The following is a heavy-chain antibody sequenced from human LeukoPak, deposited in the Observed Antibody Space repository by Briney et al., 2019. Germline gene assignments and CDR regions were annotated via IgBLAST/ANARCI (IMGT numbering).Heavy chain of an antibody. CDR1: GGTFSSYA. CDR3: ARGLRPYYYDSSGSYYYYGMDV. V-gene: IGHV1-69*04. J-gene: IGHJ6*02. CDR2: IIPILGIA. Sequence: SVKVSCKASGGTFSSYAISWVRQAPGQGLEWMGRIIPILGIANYPQKFQGRVTITADKSTSTAYMELSSLRSEDTAVYYRARGLRPYYYDSSGSYYYYGMDVWGQGTTVTVSS. D-gene: IGHD3-22*01.